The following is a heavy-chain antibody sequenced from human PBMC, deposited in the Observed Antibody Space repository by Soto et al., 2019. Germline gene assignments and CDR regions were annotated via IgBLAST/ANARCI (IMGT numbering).Heavy chain of an antibody. D-gene: IGHD5-18*01. CDR3: ARGGHVGTAMVAYYYMDV. Sequence: ASVKVSCKASGGTFSSYAISWVRQAPGQGLEWMGGIIPIFGTANYAQKFQGRVTITADESTSTAYMELSSLRSEGTAVYYCARGGHVGTAMVAYYYMDVWGKGTTVTVSS. CDR2: IIPIFGTA. V-gene: IGHV1-69*13. CDR1: GGTFSSYA. J-gene: IGHJ6*03.